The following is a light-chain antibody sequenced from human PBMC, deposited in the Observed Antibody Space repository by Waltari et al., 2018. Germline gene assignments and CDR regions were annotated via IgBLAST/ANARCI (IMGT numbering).Light chain of an antibody. CDR2: VEGSGSY. Sequence: QPVLTQSSSASASLGSSVKLTCTLSSGHSNYIIAWHPQQPGMAPRYLMKVEGSGSYNKGSGIPDRFSGSSSGADRYLTISNLQSEDEADYFCETWDTYTRLFGGGTKLTVL. J-gene: IGLJ2*01. CDR3: ETWDTYTRL. V-gene: IGLV4-60*03. CDR1: SGHSNYI.